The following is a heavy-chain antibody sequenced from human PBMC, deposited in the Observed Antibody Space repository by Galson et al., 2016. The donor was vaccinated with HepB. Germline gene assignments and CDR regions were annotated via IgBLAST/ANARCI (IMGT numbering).Heavy chain of an antibody. D-gene: IGHD2-8*02. CDR3: ARNRTDCAGGICYSFFDY. V-gene: IGHV4-59*01. CDR1: GDSINTYY. CDR2: IYYRGST. J-gene: IGHJ4*02. Sequence: SETLSLTCSVSGDSINTYYWSWIRQSPGKGLEWIGYIYYRGSTNYNPSLSSRVTISVDTSKNQFSLKLGSVTAADTAVYYCARNRTDCAGGICYSFFDYWGQGTRVTVPA.